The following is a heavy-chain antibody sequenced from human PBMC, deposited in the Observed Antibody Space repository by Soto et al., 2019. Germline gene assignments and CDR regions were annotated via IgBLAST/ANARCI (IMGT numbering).Heavy chain of an antibody. D-gene: IGHD3-10*01. CDR1: GFTFDDYA. V-gene: IGHV3-43D*04. Sequence: PGGSLRLSCAASGFTFDDYAMHWVRQAPGKGLEWVSLISWDGGSTYYADSVKGRFTISRDNSKNSLYLQMNSLRAEDTALYYCAKGTPYGSGRDYYYGMDVWGQGTTVTVSS. J-gene: IGHJ6*02. CDR2: ISWDGGST. CDR3: AKGTPYGSGRDYYYGMDV.